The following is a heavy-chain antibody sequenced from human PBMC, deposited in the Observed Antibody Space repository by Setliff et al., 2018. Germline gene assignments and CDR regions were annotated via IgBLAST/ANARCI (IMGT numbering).Heavy chain of an antibody. CDR1: GYTFITYD. CDR3: ARDTGYCSGGNCYSMEDY. V-gene: IGHV1-8*02. D-gene: IGHD2-15*01. Sequence: GASVKVSCKASGYTFITYDINWVRQASGQGLEWMGWMNPNSGDTGYAQKFQGRVTMTRDTSISTAYMELSSLRSEDTAVHYCARDTGYCSGGNCYSMEDYWGQGTLVTVSS. J-gene: IGHJ4*02. CDR2: MNPNSGDT.